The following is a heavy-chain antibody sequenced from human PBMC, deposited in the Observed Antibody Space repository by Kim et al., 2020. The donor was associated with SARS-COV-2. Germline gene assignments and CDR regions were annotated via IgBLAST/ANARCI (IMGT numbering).Heavy chain of an antibody. CDR3: AREWGTAMAGGYYYYGMDV. V-gene: IGHV1-69*13. CDR1: GGTFSSYA. D-gene: IGHD5-18*01. CDR2: IIPIFGTA. Sequence: SVKVSCKASGGTFSSYAISWVRQAPGQGLEWMGGIIPIFGTANYAQKFQGRVTITADESTSTAYMELSSLRSEDTAVYYCAREWGTAMAGGYYYYGMDVWGQGTTVTVSS. J-gene: IGHJ6*02.